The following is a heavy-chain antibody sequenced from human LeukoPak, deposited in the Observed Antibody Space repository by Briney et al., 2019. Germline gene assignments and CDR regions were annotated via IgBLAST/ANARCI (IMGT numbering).Heavy chain of an antibody. CDR1: GYTFTGYY. D-gene: IGHD2-2*01. J-gene: IGHJ6*02. V-gene: IGHV1-2*06. CDR3: ARDCSSTSCYVYGVDV. CDR2: INPNSGGT. Sequence: ASVKVSCKASGYTFTGYYMHWVRQAPGQGLEWVGRINPNSGGTNYAQKFQGRVTMTRDTSISTAYMELSRLRSDDTAVYYRARDCSSTSCYVYGVDVWGQGTTVTVSS.